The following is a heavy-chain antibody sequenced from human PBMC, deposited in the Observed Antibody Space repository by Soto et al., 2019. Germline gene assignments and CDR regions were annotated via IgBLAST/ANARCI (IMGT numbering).Heavy chain of an antibody. CDR3: AREYYYTMDV. Sequence: GGSLRLSCEASGFTFRDYYLTWFRQAPGKGLEWLSYIDSSTKYTNYADSVKGRFTISRDNAKNSLYLQMNSLRADDTAVYYCAREYYYTMDVWGQGTMVTVS. V-gene: IGHV3-11*05. CDR1: GFTFRDYY. J-gene: IGHJ6*02. CDR2: IDSSTKYT.